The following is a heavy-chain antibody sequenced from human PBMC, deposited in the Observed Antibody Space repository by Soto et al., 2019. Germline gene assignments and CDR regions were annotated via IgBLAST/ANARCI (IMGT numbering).Heavy chain of an antibody. D-gene: IGHD6-19*01. CDR3: ARDLSAVAAPYYFDY. J-gene: IGHJ4*02. V-gene: IGHV3-21*01. CDR1: GFTFTRYS. Sequence: PGGSLRLSCAASGFTFTRYSMNWVRQAPGKGLEWVSSISSTTNYIYYGDSMKGRFTISRDNAKNSLYLQMNSLRAEDTAVYYCARDLSAVAAPYYFDYWGQGTLVTVSS. CDR2: ISSTTNYI.